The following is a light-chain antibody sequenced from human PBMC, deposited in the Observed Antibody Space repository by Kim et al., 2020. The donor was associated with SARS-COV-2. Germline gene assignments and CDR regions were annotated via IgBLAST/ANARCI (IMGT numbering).Light chain of an antibody. CDR1: NIGSKS. V-gene: IGLV3-21*04. CDR2: YDS. CDR3: QVWDSSSDHRV. J-gene: IGLJ3*02. Sequence: PGKTGRIPCGGDNIGSKSVHWYQQKPGQAPVLVIYYDSDRPAGIPARFSGSNSGNTATLTISRVEAGDEADYYCQVWDSSSDHRVFGGGTQLTVL.